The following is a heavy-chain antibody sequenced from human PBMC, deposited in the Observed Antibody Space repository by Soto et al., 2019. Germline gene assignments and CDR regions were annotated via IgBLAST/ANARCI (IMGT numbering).Heavy chain of an antibody. V-gene: IGHV4-30-2*01. Sequence: SDTLALTCAVSGGAISRGGYSWSWILQPPGKGLEWIGYIYHSGSTYYNPSLKSRVTISVDRSKNQFSLKLSSVTAADTAVYYCASSAYCVCDFYTFDYWGQGTLFSVSS. J-gene: IGHJ4*02. CDR2: IYHSGST. D-gene: IGHD2-21*02. CDR3: ASSAYCVCDFYTFDY. CDR1: GGAISRGGYS.